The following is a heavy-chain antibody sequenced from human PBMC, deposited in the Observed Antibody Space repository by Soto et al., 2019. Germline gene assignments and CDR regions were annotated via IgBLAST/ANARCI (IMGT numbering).Heavy chain of an antibody. CDR2: ISYDGSNK. V-gene: IGHV3-30-3*01. CDR1: GFTFSSYA. D-gene: IGHD6-13*01. CDR3: ASVASASSSWYLYYYYYGMDV. Sequence: VGSLRLSCAASGFTFSSYAMHWVRQAPGKGLEWVAVISYDGSNKYYADSVKGRFTISRDNSKNTLYLQMNSLRAEDTAVYYCASVASASSSWYLYYYYYGMDVWPRDHGNRLL. J-gene: IGHJ6*02.